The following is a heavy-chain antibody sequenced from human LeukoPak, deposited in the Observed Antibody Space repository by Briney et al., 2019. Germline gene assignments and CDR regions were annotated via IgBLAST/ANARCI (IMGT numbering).Heavy chain of an antibody. CDR3: ARVTMEVYAFDI. J-gene: IGHJ3*02. V-gene: IGHV4-34*01. D-gene: IGHD1-14*01. CDR2: MHYSGAT. Sequence: SETLSLTCAVYGGSFSGYYWSWIRQPPGKGLEWIGEMHYSGATNYNPSLKSRVTTSADTPKNQFSLKLSSVTAADTAVYYCARVTMEVYAFDIWGQGTMVTVSS. CDR1: GGSFSGYY.